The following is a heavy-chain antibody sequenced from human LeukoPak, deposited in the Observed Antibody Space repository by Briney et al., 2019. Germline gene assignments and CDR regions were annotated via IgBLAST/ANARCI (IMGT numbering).Heavy chain of an antibody. J-gene: IGHJ3*02. V-gene: IGHV3-21*01. Sequence: PGGSLRLSCAASGFTFSSYSMNWVRQAPGKGLEWVSSISSSSSYIYYADSVKGRFTISRDNAKNSLYLQMNSLRAEDTAVYYCARTLVVVTFDAFDIWGQGTMVTVSS. D-gene: IGHD2-21*02. CDR2: ISSSSSYI. CDR1: GFTFSSYS. CDR3: ARTLVVVTFDAFDI.